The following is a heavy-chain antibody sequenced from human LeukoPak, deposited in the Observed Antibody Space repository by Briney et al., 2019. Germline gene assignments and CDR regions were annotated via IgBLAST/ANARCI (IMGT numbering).Heavy chain of an antibody. D-gene: IGHD3-10*01. CDR1: GYTLTELS. V-gene: IGHV1-46*01. J-gene: IGHJ5*02. Sequence: EASVKVSCKVSGYTLTELSMHWVRQAPGQGLEWMGIINPSGGSTSYAQKFQGRVTMTRDTSTSTVYMELSSLRSEDTAVYYCARARLLWFGENNWFDPWGQGTLVTVSS. CDR3: ARARLLWFGENNWFDP. CDR2: INPSGGST.